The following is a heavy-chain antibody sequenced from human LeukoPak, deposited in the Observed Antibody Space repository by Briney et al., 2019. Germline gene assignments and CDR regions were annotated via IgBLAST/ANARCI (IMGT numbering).Heavy chain of an antibody. D-gene: IGHD3-3*01. CDR3: ARDGMLDFWSGSLYFDY. J-gene: IGHJ4*02. Sequence: GGSLRLSCAASEFTFSSYSMNWVRQAPGKGLEWVSYISSSSSTIYYADSVKGRFTISRDNAKNSLYLQMNSLRAEDTAVYYCARDGMLDFWSGSLYFDYWGQGALVTVSS. CDR1: EFTFSSYS. CDR2: ISSSSSTI. V-gene: IGHV3-48*01.